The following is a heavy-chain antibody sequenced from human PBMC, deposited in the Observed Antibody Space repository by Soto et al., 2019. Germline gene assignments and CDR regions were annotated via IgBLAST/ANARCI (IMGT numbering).Heavy chain of an antibody. D-gene: IGHD1-26*01. J-gene: IGHJ6*02. CDR3: ARDTSAGAVLYGMDV. Sequence: QVQLVQSGAEVKKPGASVKVSCKASGYTFTSYYMHWVRQAPGQGLEWMGIINPSGGSTSYAQKFQGRFTLTRDTSTSTVYMELSSLRSEDTAVYYCARDTSAGAVLYGMDVWGQGTTVTVSS. CDR2: INPSGGST. CDR1: GYTFTSYY. V-gene: IGHV1-46*01.